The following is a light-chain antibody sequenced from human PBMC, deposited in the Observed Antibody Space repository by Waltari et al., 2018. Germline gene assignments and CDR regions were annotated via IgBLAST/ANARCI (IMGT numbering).Light chain of an antibody. V-gene: IGLV2-14*03. J-gene: IGLJ1*01. CDR3: TSYTSSHSLV. CDR2: DVS. Sequence: QSALTQPASVSGSPGQSITISCTGTSRDVGNYNWLSWYQQHPGKAPKVVIFDVSYRPSGVSNRCSGSKSGNTASLTISGLQAEDEADYYCTSYTSSHSLVFGTGTKVTVL. CDR1: SRDVGNYNW.